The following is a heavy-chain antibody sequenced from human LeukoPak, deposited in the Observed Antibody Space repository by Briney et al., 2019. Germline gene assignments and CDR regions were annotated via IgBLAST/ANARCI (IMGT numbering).Heavy chain of an antibody. J-gene: IGHJ4*02. Sequence: GASVKVSCKTSAYSFTGYFFHWIRQAPGQGPEWMGWINANSGDTNYAQQFQGRLTMTRDRSISTVYMELSRLRTDDTAVYYCARDFSWGVDSWGQGTLVTVSS. CDR1: AYSFTGYF. V-gene: IGHV1-2*02. D-gene: IGHD3-10*01. CDR3: ARDFSWGVDS. CDR2: INANSGDT.